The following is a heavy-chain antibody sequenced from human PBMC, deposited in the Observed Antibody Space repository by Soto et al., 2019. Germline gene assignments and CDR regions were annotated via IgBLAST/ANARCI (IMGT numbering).Heavy chain of an antibody. V-gene: IGHV3-30-3*01. CDR1: GFTFISYA. D-gene: IGHD1-26*01. Sequence: GGSLRLSCAASGFTFISYAMHWVLQAPCKGLEWVAVISYDGSNKYYADSVKGRFTISRDNSKNTLYLQMNSLRAEDTAVYYCARDSDISGSYLDAFDIWGQGTMVTVSS. J-gene: IGHJ3*02. CDR3: ARDSDISGSYLDAFDI. CDR2: ISYDGSNK.